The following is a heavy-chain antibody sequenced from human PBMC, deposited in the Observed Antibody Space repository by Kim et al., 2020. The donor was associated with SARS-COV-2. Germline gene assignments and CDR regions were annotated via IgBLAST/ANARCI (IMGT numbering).Heavy chain of an antibody. CDR3: TSRITMVRGVDY. Sequence: GGSLRLSCAASGFTFSGSAMHWVRQASGKGLEWVGRIRSKANSYATAYAASVKGRFTISRDDSKNTAYLQMNSLKNEDTAVYYCTSRITMVRGVDYWGQGTLVTVSS. CDR1: GFTFSGSA. CDR2: IRSKANSYAT. J-gene: IGHJ4*02. D-gene: IGHD3-10*01. V-gene: IGHV3-73*01.